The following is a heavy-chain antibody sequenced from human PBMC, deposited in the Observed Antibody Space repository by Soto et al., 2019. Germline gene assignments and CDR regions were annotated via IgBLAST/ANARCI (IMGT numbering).Heavy chain of an antibody. V-gene: IGHV3-30-3*01. J-gene: IGHJ4*02. CDR3: ARDGEEMGAPSYYFDY. D-gene: IGHD1-26*01. CDR2: ISYDGSNK. Sequence: GGSLRLSCAASGFTFSSYPMHWVRQTPGEGLEWVAVISYDGSNKFYAASVKGRFTISRDNSKNTLYLEMHSLRATDTALYYCARDGEEMGAPSYYFDYWGQGALVTVSS. CDR1: GFTFSSYP.